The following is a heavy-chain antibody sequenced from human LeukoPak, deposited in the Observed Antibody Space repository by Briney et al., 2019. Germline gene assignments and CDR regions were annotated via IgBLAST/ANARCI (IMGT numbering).Heavy chain of an antibody. CDR3: ARDREYSYFDY. J-gene: IGHJ4*02. CDR1: GFTFSGFW. CDR2: INSDGSEG. V-gene: IGHV3-7*03. D-gene: IGHD5-18*01. Sequence: GGSLRLSCAVSGFTFSGFWMSWSRQAPGKGLEWVASINSDGSEGYYADVVKGRFTISRDNAKNSLYLQINSLRAEDTAVYYCARDREYSYFDYWGQGTLVTVS.